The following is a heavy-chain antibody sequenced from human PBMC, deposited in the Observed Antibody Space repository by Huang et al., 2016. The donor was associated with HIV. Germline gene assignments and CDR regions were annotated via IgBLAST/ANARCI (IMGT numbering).Heavy chain of an antibody. CDR2: IYYRGST. CDR1: GGSIRSDNYY. D-gene: IGHD3-10*01. CDR3: ARLPGSITMIRGVITDPY. J-gene: IGHJ4*02. Sequence: QLQLQESGPGLVKPSETLSLTCTVSGGSIRSDNYYWGWIRQPPGKGLEWFGSIYYRGSTYYNPALKRRVTITVDTSKNHFYLRMRSVTAADTAVYYCARLPGSITMIRGVITDPYWGQGTLVTVSS. V-gene: IGHV4-39*02.